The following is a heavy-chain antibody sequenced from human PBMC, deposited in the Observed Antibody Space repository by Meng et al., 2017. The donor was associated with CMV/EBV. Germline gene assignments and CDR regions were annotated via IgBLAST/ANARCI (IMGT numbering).Heavy chain of an antibody. CDR2: IYYRGDT. CDR1: GGSIRIGFYY. Sequence: SGGSIRIGFYYWSWIRQHPGQGLEWIGYIYYRGDTYYHPSLKSRVTISADTSKNQFSLKLSSVTAADTAVYYCARGQGSSPSPSFDYWGQGTLVTVSS. D-gene: IGHD6-6*01. J-gene: IGHJ4*02. V-gene: IGHV4-31*02. CDR3: ARGQGSSPSPSFDY.